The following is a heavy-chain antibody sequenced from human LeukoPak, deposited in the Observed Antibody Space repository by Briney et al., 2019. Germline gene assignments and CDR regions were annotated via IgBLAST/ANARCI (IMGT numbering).Heavy chain of an antibody. CDR1: GYTFTSYG. V-gene: IGHV1-18*01. J-gene: IGHJ4*02. CDR2: ISAYNGNT. CDR3: ARYIRLGELSSSYDY. Sequence: GESLKISCKASGYTFTSYGISWVRQAPGQGLEWMGWISAYNGNTNYAQKLQGRVTMTTDTSTSTAYMELRSLRSDDTAVYYCARYIRLGELSSSYDYWGQGTLVTVSS. D-gene: IGHD3-16*02.